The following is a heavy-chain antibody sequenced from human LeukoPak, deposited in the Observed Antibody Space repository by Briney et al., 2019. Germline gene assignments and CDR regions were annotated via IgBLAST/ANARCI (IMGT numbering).Heavy chain of an antibody. Sequence: GASVKVSCKASGYTFTGYYMHWVRQAPGQGLEWMGWINPNSGGTNYAQKFQGRVTMTRDTSISTAYMELSRLRSDDTAVYYCARDSHYYDSSGPRFGYWGQGTLVTVSS. J-gene: IGHJ4*02. V-gene: IGHV1-2*02. CDR2: INPNSGGT. D-gene: IGHD3-22*01. CDR3: ARDSHYYDSSGPRFGY. CDR1: GYTFTGYY.